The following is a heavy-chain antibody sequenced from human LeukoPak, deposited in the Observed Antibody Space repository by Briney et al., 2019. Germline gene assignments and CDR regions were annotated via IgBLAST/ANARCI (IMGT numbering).Heavy chain of an antibody. CDR2: IIPIFGTA. Sequence: GSSVKVSCTASGGTFSSYAISWVRQAPGQGLEWMGGIIPIFGTANYAQKFKGRVTITTDESTSTAYMEMSSLRSEDTAVYYCARVAGFAYDVWGKGTTVTVSS. CDR3: ARVAGFAYDV. J-gene: IGHJ6*04. V-gene: IGHV1-69*05. D-gene: IGHD3-9*01. CDR1: GGTFSSYA.